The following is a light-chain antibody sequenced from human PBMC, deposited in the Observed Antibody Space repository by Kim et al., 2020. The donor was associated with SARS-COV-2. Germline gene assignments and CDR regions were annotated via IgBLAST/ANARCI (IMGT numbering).Light chain of an antibody. CDR1: STNIGGYDY. Sequence: GQSITIACAGTSTNIGGYDYVSWYQQHPGKVPKLMIYDVTWRPSGVPDRFSGSKSGSTASLTISWLQAEDEADYYCCSYAGTYTWVFGGGTQLTVL. CDR2: DVT. V-gene: IGLV2-11*01. J-gene: IGLJ3*02. CDR3: CSYAGTYTWV.